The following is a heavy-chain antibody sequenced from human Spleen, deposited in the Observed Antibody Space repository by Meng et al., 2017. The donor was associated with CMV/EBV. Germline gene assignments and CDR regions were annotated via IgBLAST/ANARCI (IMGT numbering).Heavy chain of an antibody. CDR3: ARDPSLTYSTRPIDY. V-gene: IGHV3-7*01. CDR2: IRQDGSDK. Sequence: GAALNISYAVAGFTFNNYRMTWVREAPGKGLEWVANIRQDGSDKYDLDSVKGRFTITRDNAKNSLYLQTNSLRDEDTAVYFCARDPSLTYSTRPIDYWGQGTLVTVSS. CDR1: GFTFNNYR. J-gene: IGHJ4*02. D-gene: IGHD6-13*01.